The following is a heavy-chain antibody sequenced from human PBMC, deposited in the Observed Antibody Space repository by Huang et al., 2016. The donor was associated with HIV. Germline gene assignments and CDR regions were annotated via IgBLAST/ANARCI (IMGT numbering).Heavy chain of an antibody. CDR2: SNHSGGSK. V-gene: IGHV1-46*01. Sequence: QVQLVQSGAEVKKPGASVKVSCKASGYTFTSYYMHWVRQAPGQGLEWMGRSNHSGGSKSYAEKFHGRVTMTRDTSTSTVYMELSSLRSEDTAVYYCARVDGYCSGGSCYGYYYYYGMDVWGQGTTVTVSS. D-gene: IGHD2-15*01. CDR1: GYTFTSYY. J-gene: IGHJ6*02. CDR3: ARVDGYCSGGSCYGYYYYYGMDV.